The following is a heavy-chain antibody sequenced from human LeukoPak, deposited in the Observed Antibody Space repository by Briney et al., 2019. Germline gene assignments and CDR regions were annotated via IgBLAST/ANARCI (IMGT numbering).Heavy chain of an antibody. D-gene: IGHD6-6*01. CDR3: ARDSAVAASINWFDP. V-gene: IGHV1-69*13. J-gene: IGHJ5*02. Sequence: SVTVSCKGSGGTFSSYAISWVRQAPGQGLEWMGGIISIFGTANYAQKFQGRVTITADESTSTAYMELSSLRSEDTAVYYCARDSAVAASINWFDPWGQGTLVTVSS. CDR2: IISIFGTA. CDR1: GGTFSSYA.